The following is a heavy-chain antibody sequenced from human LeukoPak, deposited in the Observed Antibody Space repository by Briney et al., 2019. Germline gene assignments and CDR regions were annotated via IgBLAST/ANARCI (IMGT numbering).Heavy chain of an antibody. CDR3: ARLGGIAADNAFDI. Sequence: GGSLRLSCAASGFTFSRHYMTWVRQSPGKGLEWVSTIRSTSNYIYYAASVKGRFTISRDNPKNSLYLQMNSLRAEDTAVYYCARLGGIAADNAFDIWGHGTLVTVSS. J-gene: IGHJ3*02. CDR2: IRSTSNYI. CDR1: GFTFSRHY. D-gene: IGHD6-13*01. V-gene: IGHV3-21*01.